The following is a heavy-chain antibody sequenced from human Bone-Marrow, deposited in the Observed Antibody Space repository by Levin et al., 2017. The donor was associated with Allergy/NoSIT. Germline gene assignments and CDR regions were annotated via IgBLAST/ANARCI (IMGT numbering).Heavy chain of an antibody. J-gene: IGHJ4*02. V-gene: IGHV3-15*07. CDR2: IKSESDGGTA. Sequence: PGGSLRLSCAASGFSFNNMWMNWVRQAPGKGLEWVGRIKSESDGGTADYGTPVKGRFTISRDDSKNTLYLQMSSLKTEDTAVYYCSTRSLGYCSGGTCRLDYWGQGTLVTVSS. D-gene: IGHD2-15*01. CDR1: GFSFNNMW. CDR3: STRSLGYCSGGTCRLDY.